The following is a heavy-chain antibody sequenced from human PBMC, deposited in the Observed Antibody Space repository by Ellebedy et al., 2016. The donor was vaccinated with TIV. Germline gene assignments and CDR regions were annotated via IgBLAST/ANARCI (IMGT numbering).Heavy chain of an antibody. CDR3: ARGGSGSVV. Sequence: GESLKISCAASGFTFKNAWMNWVRQAPGKGLEWVGRIESQTDGGATASAAPVKGRFTISRDDSKNTLYLQMNSLKTEDTAVYYCARGGSGSVVWGQGTMVTVSS. V-gene: IGHV3-15*07. D-gene: IGHD1-26*01. J-gene: IGHJ3*01. CDR1: GFTFKNAW. CDR2: IESQTDGGAT.